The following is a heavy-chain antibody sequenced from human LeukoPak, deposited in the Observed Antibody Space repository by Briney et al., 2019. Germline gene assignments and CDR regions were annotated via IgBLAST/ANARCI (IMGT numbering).Heavy chain of an antibody. CDR1: GFIFSSYG. D-gene: IGHD3-16*02. J-gene: IGHJ4*02. V-gene: IGHV3-30*18. CDR3: AKVSGFKITFGGVID. CDR2: ISYDGSNK. Sequence: PGTSLRLSCAAYGFIFSSYGMHWVRQAPGKGLEWVAVISYDGSNKYYAESVKGRFTISRDNSKNTLYLQMNSLRAEDTAVFYCAKVSGFKITFGGVIDWGQGTPVTVSS.